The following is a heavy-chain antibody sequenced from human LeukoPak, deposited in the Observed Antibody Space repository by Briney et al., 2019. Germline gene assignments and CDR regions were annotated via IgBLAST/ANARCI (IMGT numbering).Heavy chain of an antibody. J-gene: IGHJ4*02. Sequence: GGSLRLSCAASGFTFSSYAMSWVRQAPGKGLEWVSAISDSGGSTYYADSVKGRFTISRDNSKNTLYLQMNSLRAEDTAVYYCAKAEAIAVVVVAATLYDYWGQGTLVTVSS. D-gene: IGHD2-15*01. CDR1: GFTFSSYA. V-gene: IGHV3-23*01. CDR3: AKAEAIAVVVVAATLYDY. CDR2: ISDSGGST.